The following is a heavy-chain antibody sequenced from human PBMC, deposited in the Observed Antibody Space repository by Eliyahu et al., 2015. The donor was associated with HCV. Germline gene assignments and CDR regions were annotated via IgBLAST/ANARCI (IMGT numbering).Heavy chain of an antibody. CDR3: ARGTPPNMVRGVITQGYFDY. V-gene: IGHV1-69*01. D-gene: IGHD3-10*01. Sequence: QVQLVQSGAEVKXPGSSVKVSXXASGGXFSSXAISXVRQAPGQGLEWMGGIIPIFGTANYAQKFQGRVTITADESTSTAYMELSSLRSEDTAVYYCARGTPPNMVRGVITQGYFDYWGQGTLVTVSS. J-gene: IGHJ4*02. CDR1: GGXFSSXA. CDR2: IIPIFGTA.